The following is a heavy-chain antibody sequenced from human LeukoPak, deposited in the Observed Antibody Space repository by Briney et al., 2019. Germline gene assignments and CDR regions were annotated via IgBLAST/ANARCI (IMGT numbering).Heavy chain of an antibody. CDR2: ISAYNGNT. Sequence: ASVKVSCKASGYTFTSYGISWVRQAPGQGLEWMGWISAYNGNTNYAQKPQGRVTMTRDTSTSTVYMELSSLRSEDTAVYYCARTSSVLYGFDYWGQGTLVIVSS. CDR3: ARTSSVLYGFDY. J-gene: IGHJ4*02. CDR1: GYTFTSYG. V-gene: IGHV1-18*01. D-gene: IGHD5/OR15-5a*01.